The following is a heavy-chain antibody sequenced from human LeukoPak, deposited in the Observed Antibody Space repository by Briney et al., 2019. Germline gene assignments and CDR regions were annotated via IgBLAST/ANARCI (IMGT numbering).Heavy chain of an antibody. V-gene: IGHV4-31*03. D-gene: IGHD3-3*01. CDR2: IYNSGMT. CDR3: ARVAIFGVIHETWFGP. J-gene: IGHJ5*02. CDR1: GGSISSDGYY. Sequence: TLSLTCTVCGGSISSDGYYGSWIRQHPGKGLEWIGCIYNSGMTFYNPSLTPRAFISADTSATQFSLRLSSVTAADTAVYYCARVAIFGVIHETWFGPWGQGALVTVSS.